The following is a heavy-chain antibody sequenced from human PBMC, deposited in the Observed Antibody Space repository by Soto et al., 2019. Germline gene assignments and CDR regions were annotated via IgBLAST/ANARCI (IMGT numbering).Heavy chain of an antibody. Sequence: QVQLQESGPGLVKPSETLSLTCTVSGGSVSSGTYYWSWVRQPPGKGLEWIGYIYYSGSTYYNPSLKSRVTISVDTSKKQFSLKLSSVTAADTAVYYCARDYYDSSGYGNWFDPWGQGTLVTVSS. D-gene: IGHD3-22*01. CDR2: IYYSGST. CDR3: ARDYYDSSGYGNWFDP. CDR1: GGSVSSGTYY. J-gene: IGHJ5*02. V-gene: IGHV4-31*03.